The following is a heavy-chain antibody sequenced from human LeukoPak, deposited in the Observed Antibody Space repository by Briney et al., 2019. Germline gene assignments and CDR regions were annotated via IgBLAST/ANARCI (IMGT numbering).Heavy chain of an antibody. CDR3: AREFVGTTSYYYYYMDV. Sequence: PGGSLRLSCAASGFTFSSYSMNWVRQAPGKGLEWVSYISSSVSTIYYADSVKGRFTISRDNAKNSLYLQMNSLRAEDTAVYYCAREFVGTTSYYYYYMDVWGKGTTVTVSS. D-gene: IGHD1-26*01. V-gene: IGHV3-48*01. CDR2: ISSSVSTI. J-gene: IGHJ6*03. CDR1: GFTFSSYS.